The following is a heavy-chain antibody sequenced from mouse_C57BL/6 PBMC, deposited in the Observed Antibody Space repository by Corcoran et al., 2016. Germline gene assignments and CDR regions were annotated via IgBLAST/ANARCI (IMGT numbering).Heavy chain of an antibody. D-gene: IGHD2-3*01. CDR3: ARNGYYAYWYFDV. V-gene: IGHV9-3*01. CDR1: GYTFTTYG. J-gene: IGHJ1*03. CDR2: INTYSGVP. Sequence: QIQLVQSGPELKKPGETVKISCKASGYTFTTYGMSWVKQAPGKGLKWMGWINTYSGVPTYADDFKGRFAFSLETSASTAYLQINNLKNEDTATYFCARNGYYAYWYFDVWGTGTTVTVSS.